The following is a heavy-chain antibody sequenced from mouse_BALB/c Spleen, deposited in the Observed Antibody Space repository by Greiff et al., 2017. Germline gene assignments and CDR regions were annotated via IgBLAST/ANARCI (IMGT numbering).Heavy chain of an antibody. D-gene: IGHD2-10*02. J-gene: IGHJ2*01. CDR2: INSNGGST. Sequence: EVNVVESGGGLVQPGGSLKLSCAASGFTFSSYGMSWVRQTPDKRLELVATINSNGGSTYYPDSVKGRFTISRDNAKNTLYLQMSSLKSEDTAMYYCARDRGYGNYYFDYWGQGTTLTVSS. CDR3: ARDRGYGNYYFDY. CDR1: GFTFSSYG. V-gene: IGHV5-6-3*01.